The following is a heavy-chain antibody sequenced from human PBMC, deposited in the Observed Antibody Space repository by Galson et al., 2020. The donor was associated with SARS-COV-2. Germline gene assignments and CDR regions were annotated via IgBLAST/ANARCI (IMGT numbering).Heavy chain of an antibody. J-gene: IGHJ4*02. Sequence: ETSETLSLTCTVSGGSISSYYWSWIRQPPGKGLEWIGYIYYSGSTNYNPSLKSRVTISVDTSKNQFSLKLSSVTAADTAVYYCACSGSSPYSFDYWGQGTLSPSPQ. CDR2: IYYSGST. V-gene: IGHV4-59*08. CDR3: ACSGSSPYSFDY. CDR1: GGSISSYY. D-gene: IGHD2-15*01.